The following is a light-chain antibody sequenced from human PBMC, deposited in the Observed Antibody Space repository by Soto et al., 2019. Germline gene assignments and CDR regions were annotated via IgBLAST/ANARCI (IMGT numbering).Light chain of an antibody. CDR1: SSNIGSDY. J-gene: IGLJ2*01. V-gene: IGLV1-51*02. CDR3: ATWDSSLSAVV. CDR2: ESN. Sequence: QSVLTQPPSVSAAPGQRVTISCSGSSSNIGSDYVSWYQHLPGTAPKLLIYESNERPSGIPDRFSGSKSGKSAALGITGLQTGDEADYYCATWDSSLSAVVFGGGTKLTVL.